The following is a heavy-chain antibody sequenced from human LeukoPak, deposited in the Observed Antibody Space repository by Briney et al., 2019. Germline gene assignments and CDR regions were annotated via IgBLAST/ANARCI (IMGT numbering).Heavy chain of an antibody. Sequence: PGGSLRLSCAASGFTFSSYWMHWVRQAPGKGLVCVSRINSDGSSTSYADSVKGRFTISRDNAKNTLYLQMSSLRAEDTAVYYCARPGPLSYYYYYMGVWGKGTTVTVSS. V-gene: IGHV3-74*01. CDR3: ARPGPLSYYYYYMGV. CDR2: INSDGSST. CDR1: GFTFSSYW. J-gene: IGHJ6*03.